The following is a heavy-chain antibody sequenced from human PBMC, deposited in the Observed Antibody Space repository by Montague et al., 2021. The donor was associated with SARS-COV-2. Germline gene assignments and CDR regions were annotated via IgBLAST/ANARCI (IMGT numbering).Heavy chain of an antibody. J-gene: IGHJ4*02. CDR3: TRVDSSSRGEY. V-gene: IGHV4-59*08. CDR2: FDHSGDT. D-gene: IGHD3-22*01. CDR1: GGSISGYY. Sequence: SETLSLTCSVSGGSISGYYWSWIRQPPGKGLEWIGNFDHSGDTKYNPSLKSRATISVDTSRNQFSLKLTSVTAADTAFYYCTRVDSSSRGEYWGQGILVSVSS.